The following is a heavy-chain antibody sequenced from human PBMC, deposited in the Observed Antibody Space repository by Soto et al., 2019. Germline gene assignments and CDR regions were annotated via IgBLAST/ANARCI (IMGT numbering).Heavy chain of an antibody. CDR1: GFTFSSYA. V-gene: IGHV3-23*01. CDR2: ISGSGGST. CDR3: AKSGIWFGELSSYYGMDV. D-gene: IGHD3-10*01. Sequence: GGSLRLSCAASGFTFSSYAMSWVRQAPGKGLEWVSAISGSGGSTYYADSVKGRFTISRDNSKNTLYLQMNSLRAEDTAVYYCAKSGIWFGELSSYYGMDVWGQGTTVTVYS. J-gene: IGHJ6*02.